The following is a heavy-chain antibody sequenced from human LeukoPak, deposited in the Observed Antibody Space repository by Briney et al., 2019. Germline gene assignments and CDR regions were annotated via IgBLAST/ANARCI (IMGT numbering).Heavy chain of an antibody. J-gene: IGHJ4*02. Sequence: GASLKISCKGSGYRFSSYWIGWVRQTPGKGPEWMGVIYPGDSETRYSPSFQGQVTISADKSIGTAYLQWSSLKASDSAMYYCARRCSGGNCNSFDYWGQGSLVTVSS. CDR1: GYRFSSYW. D-gene: IGHD2-15*01. CDR2: IYPGDSET. CDR3: ARRCSGGNCNSFDY. V-gene: IGHV5-51*01.